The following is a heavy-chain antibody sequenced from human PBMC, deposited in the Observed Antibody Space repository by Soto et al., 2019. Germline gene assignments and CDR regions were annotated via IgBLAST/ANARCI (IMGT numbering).Heavy chain of an antibody. J-gene: IGHJ4*02. D-gene: IGHD3-3*01. Sequence: QVQLVESGGDLVKPGGSLRLSCAASGYTFSDYYMSWIRQAPGKGLEWISYIDTSGTKIYYADSVKGRFTITRDNAKDSLYLEMNSLRAEDTAVYYCARHYDMWSGYLSPVDYWGQGTLVTVSS. CDR1: GYTFSDYY. CDR2: IDTSGTKI. CDR3: ARHYDMWSGYLSPVDY. V-gene: IGHV3-11*01.